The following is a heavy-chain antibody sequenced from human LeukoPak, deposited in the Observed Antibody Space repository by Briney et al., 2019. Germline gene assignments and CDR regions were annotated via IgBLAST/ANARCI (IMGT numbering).Heavy chain of an antibody. J-gene: IGHJ4*02. CDR2: IWYDRSNK. CDR1: GFTFSSYG. D-gene: IGHD3-22*01. V-gene: IGHV3-33*08. CDR3: ARNFYDTGGYYRGPFDY. Sequence: GGSLRLSCAASGFTFSSYGMHWVRQAPGKGLEWVAVIWYDRSNKYYADSVKGRFTISRDNSKNTLYLQMNSLRAEDTAVYYCARNFYDTGGYYRGPFDYWGQGSLVTVSS.